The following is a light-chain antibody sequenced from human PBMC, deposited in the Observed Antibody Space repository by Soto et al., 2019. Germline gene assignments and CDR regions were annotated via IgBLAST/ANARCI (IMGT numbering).Light chain of an antibody. CDR2: ASS. J-gene: IGKJ5*01. Sequence: DIQMTQSPSSLSASVGDGVTITCRASQSISSYLNWYQQKPGKAPKLVIYASSSLQSGLPSRFSGSGSGTDFTLTISILQPENFATYYCQQSYSTPISLGQGTRLEIK. CDR3: QQSYSTPIS. V-gene: IGKV1-39*01. CDR1: QSISSY.